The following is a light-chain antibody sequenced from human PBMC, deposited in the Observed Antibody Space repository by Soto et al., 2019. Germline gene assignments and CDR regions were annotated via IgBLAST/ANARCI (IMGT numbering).Light chain of an antibody. CDR2: AAS. CDR3: QQANTFPFT. CDR1: QHISSW. J-gene: IGKJ3*01. Sequence: DIQMTQSPYSVSASVGDRVTFTCRASQHISSWLAWYQQKPGKAPKLLIAAASILQSGVPSRFSGSGYGTDFTLTISRLQPEDFATYFCQQANTFPFTFGPGTRLQIK. V-gene: IGKV1-12*02.